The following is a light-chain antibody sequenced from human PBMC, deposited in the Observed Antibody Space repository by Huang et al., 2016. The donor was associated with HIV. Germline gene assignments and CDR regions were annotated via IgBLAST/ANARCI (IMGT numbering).Light chain of an antibody. CDR1: QSVATQ. CDR2: GAS. J-gene: IGKJ3*01. V-gene: IGKV3-15*01. Sequence: EIIMTQFPATLSLSPGERATLSCRASQSVATQSAWYQQKPGQAPRLLIFGASNRATGVPDRFSGSGSGTEFTLTISSLQSEDFAVYYCQQYNTSPTTFGPGTRVDVK. CDR3: QQYNTSPTT.